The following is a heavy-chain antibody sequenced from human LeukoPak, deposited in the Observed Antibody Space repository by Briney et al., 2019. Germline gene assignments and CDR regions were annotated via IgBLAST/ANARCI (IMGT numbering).Heavy chain of an antibody. CDR3: ARDLQDSSGYLLYYYGMDV. CDR1: GFTFSNYG. D-gene: IGHD3-22*01. Sequence: GGSLRLSCAASGFTFSNYGMHWVRQAPGKGLEWVAVISYDESDKYYADSVKGRFTISRDNSKNTLYLQMNSLRPEDTAVYYCARDLQDSSGYLLYYYGMDVWGQGTTVTVSS. J-gene: IGHJ6*02. CDR2: ISYDESDK. V-gene: IGHV3-30*03.